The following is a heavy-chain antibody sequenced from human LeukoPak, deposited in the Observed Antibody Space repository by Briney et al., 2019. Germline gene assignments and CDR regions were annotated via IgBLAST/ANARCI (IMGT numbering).Heavy chain of an antibody. Sequence: GASVKVSCKASGGTFSSYAISWVRQAPGQGLEWMGGIIPIFGTANYAQKFQGRVTITADESTSTAYMELSSLRSEDTAVYYCGRESDTAMDNFDYWGQGTLVTVSS. J-gene: IGHJ4*02. CDR2: IIPIFGTA. D-gene: IGHD5-18*01. V-gene: IGHV1-69*13. CDR3: GRESDTAMDNFDY. CDR1: GGTFSSYA.